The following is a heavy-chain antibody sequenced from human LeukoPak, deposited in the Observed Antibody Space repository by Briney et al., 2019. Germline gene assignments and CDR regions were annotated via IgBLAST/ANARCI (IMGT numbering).Heavy chain of an antibody. CDR1: GFTFSNYW. CDR2: ISGSGGST. Sequence: PGGSLRLSCAASGFTFSNYWMHWVRQAPGKGLEWVSGISGSGGSTYYADSVKGRFTISRDNSKNTLYLQMNSLRAEDTAVYYCAKVWLRGRGSYASRPHWGQGTLVTVSS. CDR3: AKVWLRGRGSYASRPH. J-gene: IGHJ4*02. V-gene: IGHV3-23*01. D-gene: IGHD1-26*01.